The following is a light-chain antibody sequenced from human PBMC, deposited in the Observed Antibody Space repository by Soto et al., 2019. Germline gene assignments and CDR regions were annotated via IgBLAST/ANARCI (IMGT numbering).Light chain of an antibody. Sequence: QSALTQPASLSGSPGQSITISCTGTSSDVGSYNLVSWYQQHPDKAPKLMISEVSNRPSGVSNRFSGSKSGNTASLTISGLQAEDEADYYCSSYTGTSPPLVFGGGTKLTVL. CDR2: EVS. CDR3: SSYTGTSPPLV. CDR1: SSDVGSYNL. V-gene: IGLV2-14*02. J-gene: IGLJ3*02.